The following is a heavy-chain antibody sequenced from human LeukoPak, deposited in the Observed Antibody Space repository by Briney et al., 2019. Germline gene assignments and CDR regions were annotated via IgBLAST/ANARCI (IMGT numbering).Heavy chain of an antibody. J-gene: IGHJ6*03. V-gene: IGHV1-69*01. D-gene: IGHD1-1*01. CDR1: GGTFSSYA. CDR2: IIPIFGTA. Sequence: SVTVSCKASGGTFSSYAISWVRQAPGQGLEWMGGIIPIFGTANYAQKFQGRVTITADESTSTAYMELSSLRSDDTAVYYCARAGTRYYYYYMDVWGKGTTVTVSS. CDR3: ARAGTRYYYYYMDV.